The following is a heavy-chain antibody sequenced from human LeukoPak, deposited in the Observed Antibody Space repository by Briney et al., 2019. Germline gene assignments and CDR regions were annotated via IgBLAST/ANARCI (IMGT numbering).Heavy chain of an antibody. CDR1: GGSISSSGSY. J-gene: IGHJ4*01. Sequence: SETLSLTCIVSGGSISSSGSYWGGIRQPPGKGLEWTASMSSSGTTYYNPSLRSRVTISVDTSKNQFSLRLNSVTAADTAVYYCARVRSGDYYDSSGWLDYWGQGTPVTVSS. CDR2: MSSSGTT. D-gene: IGHD3-22*01. V-gene: IGHV4-39*01. CDR3: ARVRSGDYYDSSGWLDY.